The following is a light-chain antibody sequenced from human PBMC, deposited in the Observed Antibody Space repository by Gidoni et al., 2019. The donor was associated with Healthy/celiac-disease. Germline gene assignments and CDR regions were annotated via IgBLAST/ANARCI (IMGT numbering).Light chain of an antibody. J-gene: IGKJ1*01. Sequence: EIVLTQSPATLSLSPGERATLSCRASQSVSSYLAWYQQKPGQAPRLLIYDASNRATGIPARFSGSGSGTDFTLTISSLEPEDFAVYYCQQRSWKWTFGQGTKVEIK. CDR3: QQRSWKWT. CDR2: DAS. CDR1: QSVSSY. V-gene: IGKV3-11*01.